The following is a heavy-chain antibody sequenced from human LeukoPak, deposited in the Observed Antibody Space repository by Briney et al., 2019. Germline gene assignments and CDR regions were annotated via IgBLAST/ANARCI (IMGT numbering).Heavy chain of an antibody. CDR2: IIPIFGTA. J-gene: IGHJ4*02. D-gene: IGHD6-19*01. V-gene: IGHV1-69*05. CDR1: GGTFSSYA. CDR3: ARDPSNTSGRNLFFDY. Sequence: SVKVSCKASGGTFSSYAISWVRQATGQGLEWMGGIIPIFGTANYAQKFQGRVTVTTDTSTSTVFMELRNLSTDDTAVYYCARDPSNTSGRNLFFDYWGQGTLVTVSS.